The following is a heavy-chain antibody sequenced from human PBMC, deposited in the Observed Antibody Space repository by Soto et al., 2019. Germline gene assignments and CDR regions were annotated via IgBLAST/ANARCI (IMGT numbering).Heavy chain of an antibody. D-gene: IGHD2-8*01. CDR1: GGSMRNYF. CDR3: ARDIYCTNGVCYRLLDY. V-gene: IGHV4-59*12. J-gene: IGHJ4*02. Sequence: PSVTLSLTCTVSGGSMRNYFWTWIRQPPGKGLEWIGYIHYSGTTSFFPSYNPSLRSRVTISEDKSKNQFSLKLSSVTAADTAVYYCARDIYCTNGVCYRLLDYWGQGTLVTVSS. CDR2: IHYSGTT.